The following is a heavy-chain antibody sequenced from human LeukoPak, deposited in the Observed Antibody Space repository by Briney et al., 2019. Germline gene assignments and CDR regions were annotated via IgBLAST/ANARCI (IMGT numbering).Heavy chain of an antibody. V-gene: IGHV1-8*03. CDR2: MNPNSGNP. Sequence: ASVKVSCKASGGTFSSYAINWVRQATGQWLEWMGWMNPNSGNPGYAQKFQGRVTITRNTSISTAYMELSSLRSEDTAVYYCGRSRDTIFLYYYYMDVWGKGTTVTVSS. J-gene: IGHJ6*03. CDR1: GGTFSSYA. CDR3: GRSRDTIFLYYYYMDV. D-gene: IGHD3-3*01.